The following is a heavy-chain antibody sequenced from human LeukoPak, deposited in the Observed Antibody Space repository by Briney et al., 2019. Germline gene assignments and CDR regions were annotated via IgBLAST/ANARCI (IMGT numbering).Heavy chain of an antibody. CDR2: ISSSGTTT. Sequence: GGSLRLACAASGFTFSTYSMNWVRQAPGKGLEWLSYISSSGTTTFYADSVEGRFTISRDNAKNSLYLQMNSLRAEDTAVYYCARDLYPIDYWGQGTLVTVSS. J-gene: IGHJ4*02. V-gene: IGHV3-48*01. D-gene: IGHD2-8*01. CDR1: GFTFSTYS. CDR3: ARDLYPIDY.